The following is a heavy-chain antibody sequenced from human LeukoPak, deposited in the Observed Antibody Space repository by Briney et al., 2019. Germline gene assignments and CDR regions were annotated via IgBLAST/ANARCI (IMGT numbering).Heavy chain of an antibody. Sequence: GESLKISCKVSGYSFSTYWIVWVRQMPGKGLEYMGIIYPGDSDTKYSPSFQGQVTMSVDKSISTAYLQWNSLKSSDTAMYYRARRVPVGPPDFWGQGTLVTVSS. CDR1: GYSFSTYW. V-gene: IGHV5-51*01. CDR2: IYPGDSDT. CDR3: ARRVPVGPPDF. J-gene: IGHJ4*02. D-gene: IGHD1-26*01.